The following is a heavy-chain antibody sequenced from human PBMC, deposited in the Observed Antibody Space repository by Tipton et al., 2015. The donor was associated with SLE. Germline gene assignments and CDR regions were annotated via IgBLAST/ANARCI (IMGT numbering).Heavy chain of an antibody. CDR2: ISAYNGNT. CDR1: GYTFTSYG. CDR3: ARGDNCTIFGVVITIWWFDP. J-gene: IGHJ5*02. V-gene: IGHV1-18*04. Sequence: QVQLVQSGPEVRKPGASVKVSCKASGYTFTSYGISWVRQAPGQGLEWMGWISAYNGNTNYAQKLQGRVTMTTDTSTSTAYMELRSLRSDDTAVYYCARGDNCTIFGVVITIWWFDPWGQGTLVTVSS. D-gene: IGHD3-3*01.